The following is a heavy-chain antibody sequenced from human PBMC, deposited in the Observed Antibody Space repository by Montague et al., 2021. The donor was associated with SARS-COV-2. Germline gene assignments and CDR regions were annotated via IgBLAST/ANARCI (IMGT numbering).Heavy chain of an antibody. D-gene: IGHD3-22*01. CDR2: ISYDGSNK. CDR1: GFTFSSYA. J-gene: IGHJ4*02. CDR3: ARDGSWYYDSSGYYYRPHLGGGASYFDY. Sequence: SLRLSCAASGFTFSSYAMHWVRQAPGKGLEWVAVISYDGSNKYYADSVKGRFTISRDNSKNTLYLQMNSLRAEDTAVYYCARDGSWYYDSSGYYYRPHLGGGASYFDYWGQGTLVIVSS. V-gene: IGHV3-30-3*01.